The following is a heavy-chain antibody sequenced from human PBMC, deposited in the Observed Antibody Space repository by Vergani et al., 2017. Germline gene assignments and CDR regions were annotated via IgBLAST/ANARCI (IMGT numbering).Heavy chain of an antibody. V-gene: IGHV4-4*03. J-gene: IGHJ3*02. D-gene: IGHD4-23*01. CDR3: AREKTTVVTPGAFDI. Sequence: QVQLQESGPGLVKPPGTLSLTCAVSGGSISSSDWWSWVRQPPGKGLEWIGEIYHSGSTNYNPSLKSRVTISVDKSKNQFSLKLSSVTAADTAVYYCAREKTTVVTPGAFDIWGQGTMVTVSS. CDR1: GGSISSSDW. CDR2: IYHSGST.